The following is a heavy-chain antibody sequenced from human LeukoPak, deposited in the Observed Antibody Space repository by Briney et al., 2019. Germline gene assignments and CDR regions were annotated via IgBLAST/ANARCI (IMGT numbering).Heavy chain of an antibody. Sequence: GESLKISRKGSGYHFTSYWNGWVRQVPGEGLEWIGIIYPGDSNTRYSPSFEGQVTFSDDQPISTAYLHWRGLKASDRAMYFCARRRQPRDPFDVWGQGTLVTVSS. CDR2: IYPGDSNT. CDR3: ARRRQPRDPFDV. V-gene: IGHV5-51*01. CDR1: GYHFTSYW. J-gene: IGHJ3*01. D-gene: IGHD6-13*01.